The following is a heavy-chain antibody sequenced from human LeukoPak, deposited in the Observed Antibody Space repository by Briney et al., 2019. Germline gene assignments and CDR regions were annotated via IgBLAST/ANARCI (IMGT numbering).Heavy chain of an antibody. D-gene: IGHD3-16*01. CDR1: GFTVSSNY. CDR2: IFSGGAT. Sequence: GGSLRLSCAASGFTVSSNYIKWVRQTPSKGLEWVSVIFSGGATYYADSVTGRFIVSRDTSKNTVNLQMNSLRGEDTAVYFCARFDPFGGTWFKDWGQGTLVGVTS. V-gene: IGHV3-66*01. J-gene: IGHJ4*02. CDR3: ARFDPFGGTWFKD.